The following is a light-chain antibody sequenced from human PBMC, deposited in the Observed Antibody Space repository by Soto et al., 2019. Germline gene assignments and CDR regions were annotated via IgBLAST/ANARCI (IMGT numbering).Light chain of an antibody. V-gene: IGKV1-27*01. J-gene: IGKJ4*01. CDR1: QGISSF. Sequence: DIQMTQSPSSLSASVGDRVTVTCRASQGISSFLAWYQQKPGKVPKLLIYAASTLQPGVPSRFSGSGSGTDFTLTISSLQPGDVATYYCQKYDSAPSLTFGGGTKVEIK. CDR2: AAS. CDR3: QKYDSAPSLT.